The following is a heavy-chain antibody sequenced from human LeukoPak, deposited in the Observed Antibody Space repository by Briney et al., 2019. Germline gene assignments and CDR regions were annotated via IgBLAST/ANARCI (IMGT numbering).Heavy chain of an antibody. CDR2: IYYSGST. Sequence: SETLSLTCTVSGDTISNYYWGWIRQPPGKGLEWIGYIYYSGSTNYNPSLKSRVTISVTSKNQFSLKLNSATAADTAVYYCARYRNEALFAFDIWGQGTVVTVSS. CDR1: GDTISNYY. CDR3: ARYRNEALFAFDI. J-gene: IGHJ3*02. V-gene: IGHV4-59*01. D-gene: IGHD1-14*01.